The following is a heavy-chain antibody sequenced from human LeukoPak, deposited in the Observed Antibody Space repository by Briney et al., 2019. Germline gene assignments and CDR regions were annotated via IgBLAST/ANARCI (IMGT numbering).Heavy chain of an antibody. J-gene: IGHJ4*02. D-gene: IGHD3-10*01. V-gene: IGHV3-30*04. CDR1: GFTFGTYA. Sequence: GGSLRLSCAASGFTFGTYAMTWVRQAPGKGLDWVAVMSFDGKNTYYADSVKGRFTVSRDNSKNTLYLQMNSLRPEDTAVYYCAREGFYGSGSSPTFYFDYWGQGTLVTVSS. CDR3: AREGFYGSGSSPTFYFDY. CDR2: MSFDGKNT.